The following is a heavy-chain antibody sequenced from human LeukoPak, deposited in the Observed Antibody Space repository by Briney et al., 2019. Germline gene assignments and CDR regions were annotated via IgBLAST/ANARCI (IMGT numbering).Heavy chain of an antibody. D-gene: IGHD5-24*01. V-gene: IGHV1-69*04. CDR3: ARERDVYNFPFDY. CDR2: IIPILGIA. J-gene: IGHJ4*02. CDR1: GGTFSSYT. Sequence: SVKVSCKASGGTFSSYTISWVRQAPGQGLEWMGRIIPILGIANYAQKFQGRVTITADKSTSTAYMELSSLRSEDTAVYYCARERDVYNFPFDYWGQGTLVTVSS.